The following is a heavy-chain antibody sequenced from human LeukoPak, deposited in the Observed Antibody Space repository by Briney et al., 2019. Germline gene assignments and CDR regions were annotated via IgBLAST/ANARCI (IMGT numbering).Heavy chain of an antibody. CDR2: VDKDGITT. J-gene: IGHJ2*01. CDR3: VRERMGSRKWYFDL. CDR1: GFTFNDYW. Sequence: PGGSLRLSCAASGFTFNDYWMHWVRQGAGMGLEWVSRVDKDGITTSHADSVEGRFTISRDNATDTLYLQMNSLRTEDTAVYFCVRERMGSRKWYFDLWGRGTLVTVSS. D-gene: IGHD1-14*01. V-gene: IGHV3-74*01.